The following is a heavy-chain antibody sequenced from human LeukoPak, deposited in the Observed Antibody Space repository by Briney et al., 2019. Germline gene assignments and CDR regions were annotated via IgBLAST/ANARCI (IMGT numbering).Heavy chain of an antibody. J-gene: IGHJ5*02. CDR2: IIPILGIA. Sequence: ASVKVSCKASGGTSSSYAISWVRQAPGQGLEWMGRIIPILGIANYAQKFQGRVTITADKSTSTAYMELSSLRSEDTAVYYCASSHCTAGSCTWFDPWGQGTLVPV. CDR3: ASSHCTAGSCTWFDP. D-gene: IGHD2-15*01. V-gene: IGHV1-69*04. CDR1: GGTSSSYA.